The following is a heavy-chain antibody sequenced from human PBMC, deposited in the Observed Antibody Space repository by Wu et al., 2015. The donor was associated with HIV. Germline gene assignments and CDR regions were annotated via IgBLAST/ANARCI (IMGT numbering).Heavy chain of an antibody. CDR2: VIPIFKAA. CDR1: GDTFSSYA. V-gene: IGHV1-69*12. CDR3: ARAVPDKDSYYNAMDV. J-gene: IGHJ6*02. D-gene: IGHD1-14*01. Sequence: QVQLVQSGAEVKKPGSSVKVSCKTSGDTFSSYAINWVRQAPGQGLEWLGGVIPIFKAANYAQRFQGKLTITADESTSTAYMELSSLRSDDTAVYFCARAVPDKDSYYNAMDVWGQGTTVTVSS.